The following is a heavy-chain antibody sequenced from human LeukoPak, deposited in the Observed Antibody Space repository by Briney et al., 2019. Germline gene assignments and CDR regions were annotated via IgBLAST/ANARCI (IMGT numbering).Heavy chain of an antibody. V-gene: IGHV3-21*01. Sequence: GSLRLSCAASGFTFSSYSMNWVRQAPGKGLEWVSSISSSSSYIYYADSVKGRFTISRDNAKNSLYLQMNSLRAEDTAVYYCARDLRDCTNGVCYTYYFDYWGQGTLVTVSS. D-gene: IGHD2-8*01. CDR2: ISSSSSYI. CDR3: ARDLRDCTNGVCYTYYFDY. J-gene: IGHJ4*02. CDR1: GFTFSSYS.